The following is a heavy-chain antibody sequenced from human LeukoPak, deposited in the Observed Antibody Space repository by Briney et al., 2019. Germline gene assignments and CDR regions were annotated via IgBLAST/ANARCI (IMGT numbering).Heavy chain of an antibody. J-gene: IGHJ4*02. D-gene: IGHD4-17*01. V-gene: IGHV3-11*03. CDR3: ATSGIPYGDYLGW. Sequence: AGGSLRLSCAASGFTFSDYYMSWIRQAPGKGLEWVSYISSSSSYTNYADSVKGRFTISRDNAKNSLYLQMNSLRAEDTAVYYCATSGIPYGDYLGWWGQGTLVTVSS. CDR2: ISSSSSYT. CDR1: GFTFSDYY.